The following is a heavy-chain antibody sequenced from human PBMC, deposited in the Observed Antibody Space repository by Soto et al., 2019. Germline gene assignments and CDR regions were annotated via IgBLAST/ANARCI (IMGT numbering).Heavy chain of an antibody. D-gene: IGHD3-10*01. CDR3: ATTMVRGVIFYYYYGMDV. CDR2: MYYSGTT. J-gene: IGHJ6*02. CDR1: GGPISSSSYF. Sequence: PSETLSLTCTVSGGPISSSSYFWGWIRQPPGKGLGWIGSMYYSGTTYYNPSLKSRVTISVDTSKNHFSLKLSSVTAADTAVYYCATTMVRGVIFYYYYGMDVWGQGTTVTVSS. V-gene: IGHV4-39*01.